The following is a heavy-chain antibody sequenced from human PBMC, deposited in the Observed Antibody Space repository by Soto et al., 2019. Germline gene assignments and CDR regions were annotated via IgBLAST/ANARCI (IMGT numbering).Heavy chain of an antibody. D-gene: IGHD3-22*01. Sequence: GGSLRLSCAASGFTFSSCAMGWVRQAPGKGLEWVSGISGNGGSTYYADSVKGRFTISRDTSKNTLYLQMDSLGAEDTAIYYCAKVVGDGNDYYDCWGQGTLVTVXS. CDR3: AKVVGDGNDYYDC. CDR2: ISGNGGST. CDR1: GFTFSSCA. V-gene: IGHV3-23*01. J-gene: IGHJ4*02.